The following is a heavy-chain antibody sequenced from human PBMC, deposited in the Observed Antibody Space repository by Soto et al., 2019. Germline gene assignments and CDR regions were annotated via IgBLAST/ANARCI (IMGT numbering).Heavy chain of an antibody. CDR2: ISSSSSYI. J-gene: IGHJ5*02. CDR1: GFTFSSYS. Sequence: GGSLRLSCAASGFTFSSYSMNWVRQAPGKGLEWVSSISSSSSYIYYADSVKGRFTISRDNAKNSLYLQMNSLRAEDTAVYYCARDCGFGKRNWFDPWGQGTLVTVSS. CDR3: ARDCGFGKRNWFDP. D-gene: IGHD3-10*01. V-gene: IGHV3-21*01.